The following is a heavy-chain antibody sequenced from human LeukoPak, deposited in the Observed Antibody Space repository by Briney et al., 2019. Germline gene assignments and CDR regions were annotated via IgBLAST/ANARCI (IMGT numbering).Heavy chain of an antibody. Sequence: SGPTLVNPTQTLTLTFTFSGFSLSTRTMGVGWIRQPPGKALEWLALIYWDEDKRYSPPLESRLTIAQHTPKNHVALTMTNMGPVDNGTRCCANRVAYSSRIKYWGQGTPVTVSS. CDR2: IYWDEDK. J-gene: IGHJ4*02. CDR1: GFSLSTRTMG. V-gene: IGHV2-5*02. D-gene: IGHD6-13*01. CDR3: ANRVAYSSRIKY.